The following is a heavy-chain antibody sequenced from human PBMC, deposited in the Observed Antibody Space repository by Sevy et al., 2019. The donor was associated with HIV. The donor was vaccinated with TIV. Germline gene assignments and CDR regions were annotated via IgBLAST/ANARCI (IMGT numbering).Heavy chain of an antibody. CDR3: AKDMSHRAVAATGGADFDY. CDR1: GFTFDDHA. J-gene: IGHJ4*02. Sequence: QLGGSLRLSCVASGFTFDDHAMHWVRQPPGKGLEWVSGISWNSGFVGFADSVKGRFTIARDNTKKSLYLQMTSLRPEDTAFYYCAKDMSHRAVAATGGADFDYWGQGTLVTVSS. V-gene: IGHV3-9*01. CDR2: ISWNSGFV. D-gene: IGHD6-19*01.